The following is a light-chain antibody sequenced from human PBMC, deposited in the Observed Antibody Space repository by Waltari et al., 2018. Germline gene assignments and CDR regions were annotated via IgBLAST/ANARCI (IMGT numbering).Light chain of an antibody. Sequence: AIQMTQSPSSLSASVGDKVTITCRASQGIRYDLGWYQQKPGKAPKLLIYAASSLQSGVPSRFSGGGAGTEFTLTISSLQPEDFATYYCLQDYNYPWTFGQGTKVDIK. V-gene: IGKV1-6*01. CDR2: AAS. CDR3: LQDYNYPWT. CDR1: QGIRYD. J-gene: IGKJ1*01.